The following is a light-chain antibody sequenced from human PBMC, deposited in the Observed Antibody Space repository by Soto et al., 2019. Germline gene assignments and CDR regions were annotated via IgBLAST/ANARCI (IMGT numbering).Light chain of an antibody. CDR3: SSYTSSNTRV. CDR1: SSDVGGYNY. Sequence: SVLTQPASVSGSPGQSITISCTGTSSDVGGYNYVSWYQQDPGKAPKLMIYEVSNRPSGVSNRFSGSKSGNTASLTISGLQAEDEADYYCSSYTSSNTRVLGTGTKVTVL. CDR2: EVS. V-gene: IGLV2-14*01. J-gene: IGLJ1*01.